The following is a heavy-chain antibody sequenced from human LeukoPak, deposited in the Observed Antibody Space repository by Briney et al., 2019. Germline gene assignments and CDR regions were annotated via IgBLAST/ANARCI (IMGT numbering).Heavy chain of an antibody. J-gene: IGHJ4*02. CDR1: GFTFSSYA. CDR3: ARDFHWDRNSSSLEGY. CDR2: ISYDGSNK. Sequence: PGGSLRLSCAASGFTFSSYAMHWVRQAPGKGLEWVAVISYDGSNKYYADSVKGRFTISRDNSKNTLYLQMNSLRAEDTAVYYCARDFHWDRNSSSLEGYWGQGTLVTVSS. V-gene: IGHV3-30*04. D-gene: IGHD6-13*01.